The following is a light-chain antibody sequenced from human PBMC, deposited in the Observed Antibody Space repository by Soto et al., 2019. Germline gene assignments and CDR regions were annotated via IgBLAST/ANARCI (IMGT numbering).Light chain of an antibody. Sequence: DIQMTQSPSSLSASVGDRVTITCQASQDISNYLNWYQQKPGKAPKLLIYDASNLETGVPSRFSGSGSGIDFTLTISNVQPEDFATYYCLQDFNFPRTFGPGTRVDI. CDR1: QDISNY. CDR3: LQDFNFPRT. V-gene: IGKV1-33*01. CDR2: DAS. J-gene: IGKJ3*01.